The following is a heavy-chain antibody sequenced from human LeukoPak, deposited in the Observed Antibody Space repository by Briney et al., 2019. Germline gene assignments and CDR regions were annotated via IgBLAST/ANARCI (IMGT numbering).Heavy chain of an antibody. J-gene: IGHJ6*03. V-gene: IGHV4-39*07. D-gene: IGHD5-12*01. CDR3: ARDGYDGTFNYYYYYMDV. Sequence: PSETLSLTCTVSGSSISNSNHYWGWIRQPPGKGLEWIGSISSSGSTYYNPSHKSRVTISVDMSKNQFSLKLSSVTAADTAVYYCARDGYDGTFNYYYYYMDVWGKGTTVTISS. CDR2: ISSSGST. CDR1: GSSISNSNHY.